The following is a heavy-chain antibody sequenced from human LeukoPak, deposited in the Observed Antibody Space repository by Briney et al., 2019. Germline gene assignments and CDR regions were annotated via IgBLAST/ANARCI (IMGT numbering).Heavy chain of an antibody. D-gene: IGHD1-1*01. CDR3: ARIRRGYDDAFDI. J-gene: IGHJ3*02. CDR2: INHSGST. Sequence: SETLSLTCAVYGGSFSGYYWSWIRQPPGKGLEWIGEINHSGSTNYNPSLKSRVTISVDTSKNQFSLKLSSVTAADTAVYYCARIRRGYDDAFDIWGQGTMVTVSS. V-gene: IGHV4-34*01. CDR1: GGSFSGYY.